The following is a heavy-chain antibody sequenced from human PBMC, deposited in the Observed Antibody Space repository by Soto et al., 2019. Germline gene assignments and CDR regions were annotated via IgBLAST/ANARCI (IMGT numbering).Heavy chain of an antibody. CDR2: ISSDGSNK. D-gene: IGHD6-13*01. CDR3: AKGYSSSWLGYFDY. V-gene: IGHV3-30*18. J-gene: IGHJ4*02. CDR1: GFTFSNYG. Sequence: QVQLVESGGGVVQPGRSLRLSCAASGFTFSNYGIHWVRQAPGKGLEWVAVISSDGSNKYFADSVKGRFSISRDNSRNTLYLQMNSLRAEESAVYYCAKGYSSSWLGYFDYWGQGALVTVSS.